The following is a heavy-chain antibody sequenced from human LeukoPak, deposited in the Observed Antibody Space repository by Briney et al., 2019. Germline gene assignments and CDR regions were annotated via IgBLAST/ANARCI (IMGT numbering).Heavy chain of an antibody. V-gene: IGHV3-7*01. CDR3: AREPSQLSIDN. J-gene: IGHJ4*02. CDR2: IKPDGSEK. Sequence: SGGSLRLSCAASGFTFSQYWMSWVRQAPGKGLEWVANIKPDGSEKHYVDSVKGRFSISRDNTKNSLFLQISSLRGEDSAVYYCAREPSQLSIDNWGQGTPVLVSS. CDR1: GFTFSQYW. D-gene: IGHD3-16*02.